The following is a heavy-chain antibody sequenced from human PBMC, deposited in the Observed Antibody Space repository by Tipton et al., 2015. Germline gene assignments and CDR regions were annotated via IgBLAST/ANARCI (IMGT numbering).Heavy chain of an antibody. CDR2: IYYNGNT. CDR1: GDSLSTYY. V-gene: IGHV4-59*01. D-gene: IGHD5-24*01. J-gene: IGHJ5*02. CDR3: ATLVDGYSRIP. Sequence: TLSLTCTVSGDSLSTYYWSWIRQSPGKGLKWIGYIYYNGNTKYNPSLKGRVTILVDTSKNQFSLKVNSVTAADTAVYYCATLVDGYSRIPWGQGTRVTVSS.